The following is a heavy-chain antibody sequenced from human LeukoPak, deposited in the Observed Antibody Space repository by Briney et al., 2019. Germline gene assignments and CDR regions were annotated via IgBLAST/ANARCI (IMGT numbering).Heavy chain of an antibody. CDR2: IYYGGST. Sequence: SSETLSFTCTVSGGSISSYYWSWIRQPPGKGLEWIGYIYYGGSTNYNPSLKSRVTISVDTSKNQFSLKLSSVTAADTAVYYCARLLRYSNYYYYGMDVWGQGTTVTVSS. CDR3: ARLLRYSNYYYYGMDV. CDR1: GGSISSYY. V-gene: IGHV4-59*08. D-gene: IGHD4-11*01. J-gene: IGHJ6*02.